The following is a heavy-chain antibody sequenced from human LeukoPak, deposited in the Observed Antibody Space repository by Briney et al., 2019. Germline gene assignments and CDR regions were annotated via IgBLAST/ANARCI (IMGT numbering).Heavy chain of an antibody. CDR2: ISSSSSTI. J-gene: IGHJ4*02. CDR3: ARQRYFDY. Sequence: GGSLRLSCAASGFTFSSYSMNWVRQAPGKGLEWVSYISSSSSTIYYADSVKGRFTISRDNAKNSLYLQMNSLRAEDTAVYYCARQRYFDYWGQGTRVTVSS. CDR1: GFTFSSYS. V-gene: IGHV3-48*01.